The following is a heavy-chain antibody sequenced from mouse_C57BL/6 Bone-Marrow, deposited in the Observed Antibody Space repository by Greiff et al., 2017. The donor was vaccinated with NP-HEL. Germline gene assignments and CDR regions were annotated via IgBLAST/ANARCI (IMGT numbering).Heavy chain of an antibody. CDR3: ARQGSRFYWYFDD. V-gene: IGHV5-2*01. CDR1: EYEFTSHD. CDR2: INSDGGST. J-gene: IGHJ1*03. D-gene: IGHD1-1*01. Sequence: VQLKESGGGLVQPGESLKLSCESNEYEFTSHDMSWVRKTPEKRLELVAAINSDGGSTYYPDTMERRFIISRDNTKKTLYLQRSSLRSEDTALYYGARQGSRFYWYFDDWGTGTTVTVSS.